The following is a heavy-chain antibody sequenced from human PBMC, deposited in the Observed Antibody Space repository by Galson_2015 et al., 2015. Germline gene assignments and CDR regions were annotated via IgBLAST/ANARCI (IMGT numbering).Heavy chain of an antibody. CDR2: IYYSGST. Sequence: ETLSLTCTVSGGSISSSSYYWGWIRQPPGKGLEWIGSIYYSGSTYYNPSLKSRVTISVDTSKNQFSLKLSSVTAADTAVYYCARPLGYCSGGSCYWNNWFDPWGQGTLVTVSS. D-gene: IGHD2-15*01. CDR1: GGSISSSSYY. V-gene: IGHV4-39*01. J-gene: IGHJ5*02. CDR3: ARPLGYCSGGSCYWNNWFDP.